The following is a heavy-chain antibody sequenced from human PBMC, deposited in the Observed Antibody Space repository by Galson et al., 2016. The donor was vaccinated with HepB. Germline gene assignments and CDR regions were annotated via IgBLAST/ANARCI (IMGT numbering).Heavy chain of an antibody. Sequence: SLRLSCAASGFTFNSYGVHWVRQAPGKGLEWVAVIWHDGSNKYYADSVKGRFTMSRDNSKNTLYLQMKSLRAEDSAVYYCARDVPDYSGMDVWGQGTTVTVSS. CDR1: GFTFNSYG. CDR3: ARDVPDYSGMDV. CDR2: IWHDGSNK. V-gene: IGHV3-33*01. J-gene: IGHJ6*02.